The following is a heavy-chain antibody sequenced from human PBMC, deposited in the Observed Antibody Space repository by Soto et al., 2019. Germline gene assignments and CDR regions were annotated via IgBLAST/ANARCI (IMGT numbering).Heavy chain of an antibody. J-gene: IGHJ4*02. CDR1: GFTFSNYG. CDR2: ISSSSSYT. Sequence: GGSLRLSCTTSGFTFSNYGMHWIRQAPGKGLEWVSYISSSSSYTNYADSVKGRFTISRDNAKNSLYLQMNSLRAEDTAVYYSARVSSSSDYFDYWGQGTLVTVSS. D-gene: IGHD6-6*01. CDR3: ARVSSSSDYFDY. V-gene: IGHV3-11*05.